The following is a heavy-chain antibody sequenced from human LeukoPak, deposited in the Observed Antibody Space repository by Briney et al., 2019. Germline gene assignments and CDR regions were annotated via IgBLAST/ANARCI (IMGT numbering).Heavy chain of an antibody. D-gene: IGHD3-10*01. CDR3: ARELSGSWAYYYMDV. CDR1: GFTFSDYY. CDR2: ISSSGSTI. Sequence: KPGGSLRLSCAASGFTFSDYYMSWIRQAPGKGPEWVSYISSSGSTIYYADSVKGRFTISRDNAKNSLYLQMNSLRAEDTAVYYCARELSGSWAYYYMDVWGKGTTVTVSS. J-gene: IGHJ6*03. V-gene: IGHV3-11*04.